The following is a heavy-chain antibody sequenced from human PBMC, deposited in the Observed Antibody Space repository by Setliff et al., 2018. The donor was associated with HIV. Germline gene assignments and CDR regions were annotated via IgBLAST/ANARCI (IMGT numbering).Heavy chain of an antibody. V-gene: IGHV2-5*02. CDR1: GFSLTASGVG. CDR2: IYWDDDK. D-gene: IGHD6-13*01. J-gene: IGHJ2*01. Sequence: SGPTLVNPTQALTLTCTFSGFSLTASGVGVGWIRQPPGKALEWLALIYWDDDKRYSPPLKSRLTITKDTPKNQVVLTMTNVDPVDTATYCCAHFIRRWWYFDLWGRGSLVTVSS. CDR3: AHFIRRWWYFDL.